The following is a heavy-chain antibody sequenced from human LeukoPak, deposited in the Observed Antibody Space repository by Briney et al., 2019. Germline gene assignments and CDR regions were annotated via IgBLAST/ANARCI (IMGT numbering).Heavy chain of an antibody. CDR1: GFTVSDAW. Sequence: GGSLRLSCAASGFTVSDAWMSWVRQAPGKGLEWVGRIKRKTDGGTTGYGAPVKGRFTISRDDSKNTLYLQMNSLKTEDTALYYCSTEVDSSGYYDYWGQGTLVTVSS. V-gene: IGHV3-15*01. J-gene: IGHJ4*02. CDR2: IKRKTDGGTT. CDR3: STEVDSSGYYDY. D-gene: IGHD3-22*01.